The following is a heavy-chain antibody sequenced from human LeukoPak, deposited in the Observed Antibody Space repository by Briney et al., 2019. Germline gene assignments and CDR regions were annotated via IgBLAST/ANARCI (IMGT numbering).Heavy chain of an antibody. CDR1: GGSISTSDYY. Sequence: PSETLSLTCTVSGGSISTSDYYWGWIRQPPGKGLGWIGSVFYSGSTYYNPSLKSRVTISVDTSKNQFSLKLSSVTAADTAVYYCARVPNWNYPSFDYWGQGILVTVPS. D-gene: IGHD1-7*01. J-gene: IGHJ4*02. CDR3: ARVPNWNYPSFDY. V-gene: IGHV4-39*01. CDR2: VFYSGST.